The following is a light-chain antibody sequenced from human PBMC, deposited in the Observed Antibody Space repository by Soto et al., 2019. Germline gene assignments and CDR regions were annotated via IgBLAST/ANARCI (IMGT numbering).Light chain of an antibody. CDR2: AAS. J-gene: IGKJ1*01. Sequence: EVVLTRSPATLSLSPGERATLSCRASDNVRTFVDCYQQKPGQAPRLLISAASTGAAGVPARFNAAGSGTEFTLAINSLQSEDSAVYYCQQYNNLPPWTFGQGTTGDI. V-gene: IGKV3D-15*01. CDR3: QQYNNLPPWT. CDR1: DNVRTF.